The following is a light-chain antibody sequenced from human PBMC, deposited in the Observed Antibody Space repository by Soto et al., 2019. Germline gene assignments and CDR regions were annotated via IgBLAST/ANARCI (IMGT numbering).Light chain of an antibody. Sequence: DIQMTQSPSTLSASVGDRVTITCRASQSIGSWLAWYQQKPGKAPNLLIYKASSLESGVPSRFSGSGSGTEFTLTISSLQPDDCATYYCQQYHSYSYTFGHGTKLEIK. J-gene: IGKJ2*01. CDR2: KAS. CDR3: QQYHSYSYT. CDR1: QSIGSW. V-gene: IGKV1-5*03.